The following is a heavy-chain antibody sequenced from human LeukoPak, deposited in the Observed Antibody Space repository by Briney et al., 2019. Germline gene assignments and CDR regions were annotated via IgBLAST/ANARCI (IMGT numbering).Heavy chain of an antibody. D-gene: IGHD3-10*01. CDR1: GFTFSSYW. CDR2: IKQDGSEK. Sequence: GGSLRLSCAGSGFTFSSYWMSWVRQVPGKGLEWVANIKQDGSEKYYVDSVKGRFTISRDNAKNSLYLQMNSLRAEDTAVYYCARSRVSRGYAFDIWGQGTMVTVSS. V-gene: IGHV3-7*01. J-gene: IGHJ3*02. CDR3: ARSRVSRGYAFDI.